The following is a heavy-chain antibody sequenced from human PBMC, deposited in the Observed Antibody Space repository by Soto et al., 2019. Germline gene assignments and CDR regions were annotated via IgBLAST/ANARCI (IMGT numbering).Heavy chain of an antibody. J-gene: IGHJ4*02. CDR3: ATSRPVNFDY. CDR1: GFTFSSYW. V-gene: IGHV3-74*01. CDR2: INSDGSST. Sequence: PGGSLRLSCAASGFTFSSYWVHWFRQAPGKGLVWVSRINSDGSSTSYADSVKGRFTISRDNAKNTLYLQMNSLRAEDTAVYHCATSRPVNFDYWGQGTLVTVSS.